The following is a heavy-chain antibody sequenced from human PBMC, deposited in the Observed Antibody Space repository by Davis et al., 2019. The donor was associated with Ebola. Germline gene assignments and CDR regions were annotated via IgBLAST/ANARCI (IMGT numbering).Heavy chain of an antibody. CDR2: IYYSGIT. CDR3: ARETYYYDSSGYHRGAFDI. J-gene: IGHJ3*02. V-gene: IGHV4-39*07. D-gene: IGHD3-22*01. Sequence: SETLSLTCTVSGGSIISSSSYWFFLLPHPLPFLAWIGSIYYSGITYYNPSLKSRVTISVDTSKNQFSLKLSEVTAADTAVYYCARETYYYDSSGYHRGAFDIWGQGTMVTVSS. CDR1: GGSIISSSSY.